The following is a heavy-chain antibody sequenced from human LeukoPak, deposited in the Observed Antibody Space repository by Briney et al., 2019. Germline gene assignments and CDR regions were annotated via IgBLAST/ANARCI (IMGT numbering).Heavy chain of an antibody. CDR3: ARGGIITSYSFEI. Sequence: GGSLRPSCAASGFTFSSYSMNWVRQAPGKGLEWVSCISTTSSYIFYADSVRGRFTISRDNAKNSVYLQMDSLRAEDTAVYYCARGGIITSYSFEIWGQGTMVTVSS. CDR1: GFTFSSYS. V-gene: IGHV3-21*01. D-gene: IGHD1-26*01. CDR2: ISTTSSYI. J-gene: IGHJ3*02.